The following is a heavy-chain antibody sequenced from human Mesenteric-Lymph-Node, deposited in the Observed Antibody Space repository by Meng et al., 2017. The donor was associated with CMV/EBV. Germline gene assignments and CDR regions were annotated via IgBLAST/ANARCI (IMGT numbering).Heavy chain of an antibody. CDR1: GGSISSISW. D-gene: IGHD3-10*01. CDR3: ARGGGSGSYYNAVNY. Sequence: PGGSISSISWWSWVRQPPGKGLEWIGEIYHSGSTNYNPSLKSRVTISVDKSKNQFSLKLSSVTAADTAVYYCARGGGSGSYYNAVNYWGQGTLVTVSS. J-gene: IGHJ4*02. V-gene: IGHV4-4*02. CDR2: IYHSGST.